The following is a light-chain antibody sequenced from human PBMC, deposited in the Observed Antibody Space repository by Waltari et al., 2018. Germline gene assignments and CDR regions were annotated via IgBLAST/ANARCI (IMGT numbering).Light chain of an antibody. CDR1: QGVSNY. CDR3: QQRNVWPLT. V-gene: IGKV3-11*01. CDR2: DAS. J-gene: IGKJ4*01. Sequence: EIVLTQSPAPLSLSPGERVTLSCRASQGVSNYLAWYQQKPGQAPRLLIYDASNRATGIPARFSGSGSGTDFTLTISSLEPEDFAVYYCQQRNVWPLTFGGGTKVEIK.